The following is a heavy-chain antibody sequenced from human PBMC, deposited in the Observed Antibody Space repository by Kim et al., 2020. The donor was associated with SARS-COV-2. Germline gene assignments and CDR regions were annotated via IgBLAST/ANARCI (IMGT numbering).Heavy chain of an antibody. Sequence: GGSLRLSCAASGFTFSSYWMSWVRQAPGKGLEWVANIKQDGSEKYYVDSVKGRFTISRDNAKNSLYLQMNSLRAEDTAVYYCARVSLRIAARHDAFEIWGQGTMLTVSS. CDR1: GFTFSSYW. CDR3: ARVSLRIAARHDAFEI. D-gene: IGHD6-6*01. V-gene: IGHV3-7*01. J-gene: IGHJ3*02. CDR2: IKQDGSEK.